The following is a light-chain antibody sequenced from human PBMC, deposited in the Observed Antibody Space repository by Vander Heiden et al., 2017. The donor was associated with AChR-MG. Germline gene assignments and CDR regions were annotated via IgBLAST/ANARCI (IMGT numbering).Light chain of an antibody. V-gene: IGLV3-1*01. CDR1: NLGHKY. J-gene: IGLJ3*02. CDR2: QDN. CDR3: QAWDTSTAHWV. Sequence: SYDLTQPPSVSVSPGQTANIPCSGDNLGHKYACWYQQKPGQSPVLVVYQDNKRPSGIPERFSGSNSGNTATLTITGTQAMDEADYYCQAWDTSTAHWVFGGGTKLTVL.